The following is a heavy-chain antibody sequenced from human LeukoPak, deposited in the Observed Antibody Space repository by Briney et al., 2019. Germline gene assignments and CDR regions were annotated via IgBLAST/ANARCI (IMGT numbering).Heavy chain of an antibody. CDR1: EFTFSSYA. CDR3: ARDSLRSNFDY. D-gene: IGHD4-17*01. Sequence: GGSLRLSCAASEFTFSSYAMHWVRQAPGKGLEWVAVISYDGSNKYYADSVKGRFTISRDNSKNTLYLQMNSLRAEDTAVYYCARDSLRSNFDYWGQGTLVTVSS. CDR2: ISYDGSNK. V-gene: IGHV3-30-3*01. J-gene: IGHJ4*02.